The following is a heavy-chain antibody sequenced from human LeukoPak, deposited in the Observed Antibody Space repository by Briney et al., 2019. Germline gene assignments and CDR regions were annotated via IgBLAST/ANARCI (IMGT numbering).Heavy chain of an antibody. Sequence: SETLSLTCTVPGDSISSGSYYGSWMRQPAGKGLEGIGRIYTSGSTNYNPSLKSRVTIPVDTSKNQFSLKLSSVTAADTAVYYCARDSLGNDILTGFDLGDAFDIWGQGTMVTVSS. CDR3: ARDSLGNDILTGFDLGDAFDI. J-gene: IGHJ3*02. CDR1: GDSISSGSYY. V-gene: IGHV4-61*02. D-gene: IGHD3-9*01. CDR2: IYTSGST.